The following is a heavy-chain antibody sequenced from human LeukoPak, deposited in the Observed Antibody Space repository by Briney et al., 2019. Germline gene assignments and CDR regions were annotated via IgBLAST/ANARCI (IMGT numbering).Heavy chain of an antibody. CDR2: MYYSGNT. Sequence: PSQTLSLTCTVSGGSISSGGYHWIWIPQPPGKGLEWIGYMYYSGNTYYNPSLKSRVTISVDTSKNQFSLKLSSVTAADTAVYYCARAGPIRYCSGGSCCSTFDYWGQGTLVTVSS. D-gene: IGHD2-15*01. CDR3: ARAGPIRYCSGGSCCSTFDY. J-gene: IGHJ4*02. CDR1: GGSISSGGYH. V-gene: IGHV4-31*03.